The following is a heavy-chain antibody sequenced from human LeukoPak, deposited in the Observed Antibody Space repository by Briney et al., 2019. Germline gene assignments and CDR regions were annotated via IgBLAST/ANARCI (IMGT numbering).Heavy chain of an antibody. V-gene: IGHV4-39*01. CDR2: IYYSGST. Sequence: SETLSLTCTVSGGSISSSSYYRGWIRQPPGKGLEWIGSIYYSGSTYYNPSLKSRVTISVDTSKNQFSLKLSSVTAADTAVYYCARHVTYSSGWFLGLYYFDYWGQGTLVTVSS. D-gene: IGHD6-19*01. CDR1: GGSISSSSYY. J-gene: IGHJ4*02. CDR3: ARHVTYSSGWFLGLYYFDY.